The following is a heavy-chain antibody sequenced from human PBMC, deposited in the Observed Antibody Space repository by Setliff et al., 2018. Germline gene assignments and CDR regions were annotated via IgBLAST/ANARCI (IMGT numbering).Heavy chain of an antibody. CDR1: GGSISSSSYY. D-gene: IGHD3-22*01. Sequence: PSETLSLNCTVSGGSISSSSYYWGWIRQPPGKGLEWIGSIYYSGSNYYNPSLKSRVTISVDTSKNQFSLKLSSVTAADTAVYYCARLGSARYDSSGYYPDNWFDPWGQGTLVTVSS. CDR2: IYYSGSN. V-gene: IGHV4-39*01. CDR3: ARLGSARYDSSGYYPDNWFDP. J-gene: IGHJ5*02.